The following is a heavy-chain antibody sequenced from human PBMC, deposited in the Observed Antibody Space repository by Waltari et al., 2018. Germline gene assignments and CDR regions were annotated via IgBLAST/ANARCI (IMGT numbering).Heavy chain of an antibody. J-gene: IGHJ6*02. CDR2: IIPILGIA. V-gene: IGHV1-69*04. Sequence: QVQLVQSGAEVKKPGSSVKVSCKASGGTFSSYAISWVRQAPGQGLEWMGRIIPILGIANYAQKLQGRVTITADESTSTAYMELSSLRSEDAAVYYCARDRKVLLWFGELEYYYYYGMDVWGQGTTVTVSS. CDR1: GGTFSSYA. D-gene: IGHD3-10*01. CDR3: ARDRKVLLWFGELEYYYYYGMDV.